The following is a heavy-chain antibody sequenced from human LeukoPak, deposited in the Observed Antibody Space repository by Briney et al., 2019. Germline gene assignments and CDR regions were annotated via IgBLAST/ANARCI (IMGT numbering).Heavy chain of an antibody. J-gene: IGHJ4*02. Sequence: PGGSLRLSCAASGFTFSRYAIHWVRQAPGKGLEWVALISDDGSNKSYADSVKGRLTISRDNSKNTLYLQMNSLRAEDTAVYYCAKHPGGGVFHSIDYWGQGTLVTVSS. D-gene: IGHD3-16*01. CDR1: GFTFSRYA. V-gene: IGHV3-30-3*02. CDR3: AKHPGGGVFHSIDY. CDR2: ISDDGSNK.